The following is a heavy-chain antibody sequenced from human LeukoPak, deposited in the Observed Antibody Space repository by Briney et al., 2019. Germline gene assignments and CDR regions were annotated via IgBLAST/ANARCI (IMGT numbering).Heavy chain of an antibody. D-gene: IGHD6-13*01. J-gene: IGHJ4*02. Sequence: SETLSLTCTVSGGSITNYYWSWIRQPPGKGLEWIAYIHYSGSTNYNPSLKSRATISVDTSKNQFSLKLGSVTAADTAVYYCARHWETSSWYVDYWGQGTLVTVSS. CDR3: ARHWETSSWYVDY. V-gene: IGHV4-59*08. CDR1: GGSITNYY. CDR2: IHYSGST.